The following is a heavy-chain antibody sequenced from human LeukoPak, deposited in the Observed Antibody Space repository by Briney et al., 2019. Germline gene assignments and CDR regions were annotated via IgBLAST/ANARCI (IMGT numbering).Heavy chain of an antibody. CDR2: IYTSGST. D-gene: IGHD3-10*01. CDR1: GGSISSGSYY. J-gene: IGHJ5*02. Sequence: PSQTLSLTCTVSGGSISSGSYYWSWIRQPAGKGLEWIGRIYTSGSTNYNPSLKSRVTISVDTSKNQFSLKLSSVTAADPAVYYCARDAEWFGELQNWFDPWGQGTLVTVSS. CDR3: ARDAEWFGELQNWFDP. V-gene: IGHV4-61*02.